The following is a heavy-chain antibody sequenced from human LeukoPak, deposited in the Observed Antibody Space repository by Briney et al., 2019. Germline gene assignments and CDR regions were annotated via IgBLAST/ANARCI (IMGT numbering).Heavy chain of an antibody. J-gene: IGHJ4*02. CDR3: AREVGSGYPYYFDY. CDR1: GYSISSGYY. D-gene: IGHD3-3*01. CDR2: IYHSGST. V-gene: IGHV4-38-2*02. Sequence: SETLSLTCAVPGYSISSGYYWGWIRQPPGKGLEWIGSIYHSGSTYYNPSLKSRVTISVDTSKNQFPLKLSSVTAADTAVYYCAREVGSGYPYYFDYWGQGTLVTVSS.